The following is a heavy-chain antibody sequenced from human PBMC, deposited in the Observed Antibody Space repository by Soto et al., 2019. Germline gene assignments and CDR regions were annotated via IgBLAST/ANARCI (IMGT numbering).Heavy chain of an antibody. CDR2: VNSDGSST. Sequence: GGLLILSCPGSGFTFSSFLMHWVRQAPGKGLVWGSRVNSDGSSTSYAGSVKGRFTISRDNAKNTLYLQMNSLRAEDTAVYYCLRTSLVVAAATREDYWGQGTLVTVSS. CDR1: GFTFSSFL. J-gene: IGHJ4*02. D-gene: IGHD2-15*01. CDR3: LRTSLVVAAATREDY. V-gene: IGHV3-74*01.